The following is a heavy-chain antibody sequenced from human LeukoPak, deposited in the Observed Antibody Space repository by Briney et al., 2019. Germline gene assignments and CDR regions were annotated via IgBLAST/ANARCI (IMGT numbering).Heavy chain of an antibody. J-gene: IGHJ4*02. CDR3: AKPLYPNYDYVWGSYRSPFDY. CDR1: GFTVSINY. Sequence: GGSLRLSCAASGFTVSINYMSWVRQAPGKGLEWVSVIYSGGSTYYADSVKGRFTISRDNSKDTLYLQMNSLRAEDTAVYYCAKPLYPNYDYVWGSYRSPFDYWGQGILVTVSS. V-gene: IGHV3-53*01. D-gene: IGHD3-16*02. CDR2: IYSGGST.